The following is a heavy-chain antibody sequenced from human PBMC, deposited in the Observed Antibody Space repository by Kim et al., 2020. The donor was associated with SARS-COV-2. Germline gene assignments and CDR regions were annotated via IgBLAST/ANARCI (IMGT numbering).Heavy chain of an antibody. J-gene: IGHJ6*02. Sequence: KSRVTISVDTSKNQFSLKLSSVTAADTAVYYCARMYYDILTGYYSYGMDVWGQGTTVTVSS. CDR3: ARMYYDILTGYYSYGMDV. D-gene: IGHD3-9*01. V-gene: IGHV4-59*01.